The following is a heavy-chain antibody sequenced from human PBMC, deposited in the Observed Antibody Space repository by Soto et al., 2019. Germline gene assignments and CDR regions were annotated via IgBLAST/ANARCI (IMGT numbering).Heavy chain of an antibody. V-gene: IGHV3-7*01. D-gene: IGHD1-26*01. CDR2: RKQDGSEK. J-gene: IGHJ6*02. Sequence: PGGSLRLSCAASGLTFSSYWMSWVRQAPGKGLEWVANRKQDGSEKYYVDSVKGRFTICRDNAKNSLYLQMNSLRAEDTAVYYCARDSNIVGATHGGYYYYYGMDVWGQGTTVTVSS. CDR1: GLTFSSYW. CDR3: ARDSNIVGATHGGYYYYYGMDV.